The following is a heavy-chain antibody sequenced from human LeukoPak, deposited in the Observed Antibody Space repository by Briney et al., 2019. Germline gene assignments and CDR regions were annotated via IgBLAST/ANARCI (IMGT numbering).Heavy chain of an antibody. V-gene: IGHV3-21*01. D-gene: IGHD6-6*01. Sequence: PGGSLRLSCAASGFTFSSYSMNWVRQAPGKGLEWVSYISSSNSHIYYADSVKGRFTISRDNAKNSLYLQMNSLRAEDTAVYYCASALSSSSSVPVDYWGQGTLVTVSS. CDR2: ISSSNSHI. J-gene: IGHJ4*02. CDR3: ASALSSSSSVPVDY. CDR1: GFTFSSYS.